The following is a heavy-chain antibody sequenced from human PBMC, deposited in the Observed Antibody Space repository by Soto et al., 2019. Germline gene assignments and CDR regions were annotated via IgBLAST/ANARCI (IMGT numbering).Heavy chain of an antibody. CDR1: GFTFSNAW. CDR3: TTVTYYDFWGGYQIGEYFQH. Sequence: EVQLVESGGRLVKPGGSLRLSCAASGFTFSNAWMSWVRQAPRKGLEWVGRIKSKTDGGTTDYAAPVKGRFTISRDDSKNTLYLQMHSLKTEDTAVYYCTTVTYYDFWGGYQIGEYFQHWGQGTLVTVSS. V-gene: IGHV3-15*01. D-gene: IGHD3-3*01. J-gene: IGHJ1*01. CDR2: IKSKTDGGTT.